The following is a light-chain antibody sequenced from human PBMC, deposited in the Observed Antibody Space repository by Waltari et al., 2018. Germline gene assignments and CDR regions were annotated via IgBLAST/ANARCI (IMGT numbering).Light chain of an antibody. Sequence: DIVMTQSPLSLPVTPGEPASISCRSSQSLLHSNGYYYLHWYLQKPGQSPQLLIHLGSNRASGVPDRFRGSGSGTDFTLKISRVEAEDVGVYYCMQALQTPLTFSGGTKVEIK. CDR1: QSLLHSNGYYY. J-gene: IGKJ4*01. CDR2: LGS. CDR3: MQALQTPLT. V-gene: IGKV2-28*01.